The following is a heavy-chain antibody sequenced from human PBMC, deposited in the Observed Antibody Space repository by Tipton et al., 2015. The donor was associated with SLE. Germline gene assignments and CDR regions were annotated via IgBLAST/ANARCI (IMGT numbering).Heavy chain of an antibody. J-gene: IGHJ6*03. V-gene: IGHV4-39*07. CDR1: GGSISSSSYY. D-gene: IGHD3-3*01. CDR3: ARAGVTIFGVVEAGYYYMDV. CDR2: IYYSGST. Sequence: TLSLTCTVSGGSISSSSYYWGWIRQPPGKGLEWIGSIYYSGSTYYNPSLKSRVTISVDTSKNQFSLKLSSVTAADTAVYYCARAGVTIFGVVEAGYYYMDVWGKGTTVSVS.